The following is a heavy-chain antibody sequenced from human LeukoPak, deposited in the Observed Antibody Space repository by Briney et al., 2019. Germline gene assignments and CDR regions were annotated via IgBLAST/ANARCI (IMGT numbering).Heavy chain of an antibody. CDR1: GFTVSSNY. D-gene: IGHD3-22*01. J-gene: IGHJ1*01. CDR3: AREKTYYDSSGYTSG. Sequence: GGSLRLSCAASGFTVSSNYMSWVRQAPGKGLEWVSVIYSGGSTYYADSVKGRFTISRDNSKNTLYLQMNSLRAEDTAVYYCAREKTYYDSSGYTSGWGQGTLVTVSS. CDR2: IYSGGST. V-gene: IGHV3-53*01.